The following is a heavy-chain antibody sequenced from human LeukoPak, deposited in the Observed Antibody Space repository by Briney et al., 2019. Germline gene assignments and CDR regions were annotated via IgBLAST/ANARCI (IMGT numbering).Heavy chain of an antibody. Sequence: GGSLRLCCAASGFTFSSYAMRWVRQAPGKGLEWVSAISGSGGSTYYADSVKGRFTISRDNSKNTLYLQMNSLRAEDTAVYYCAKDAAVEEYYYFDYWGQGTLVTVSS. V-gene: IGHV3-23*01. J-gene: IGHJ4*02. CDR1: GFTFSSYA. CDR2: ISGSGGST. CDR3: AKDAAVEEYYYFDY. D-gene: IGHD2/OR15-2a*01.